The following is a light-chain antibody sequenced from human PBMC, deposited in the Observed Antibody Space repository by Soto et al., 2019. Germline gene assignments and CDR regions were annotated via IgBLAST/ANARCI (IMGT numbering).Light chain of an antibody. CDR3: KSYDRSLSGVV. CDR2: GNT. J-gene: IGLJ2*01. CDR1: SSNIGAGFD. Sequence: QSVLTQPPSVSGAPGQRVTISCTGRSSNIGAGFDVHWYQQLPGTAPKLLIFGNTNRPSGVPDRFSGSKSGTSASLAIAGLQAEDEADYYCKSYDRSLSGVVFGGGTKVTV. V-gene: IGLV1-40*01.